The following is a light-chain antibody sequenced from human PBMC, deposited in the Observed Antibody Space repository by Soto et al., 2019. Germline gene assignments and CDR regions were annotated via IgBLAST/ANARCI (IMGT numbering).Light chain of an antibody. Sequence: IQLTQSLSSLSASVGDRVTITCRASQDIGIYLAWYQQKPGKAPNLLIYAASSLQRGVPSRFSGSGSGTDFTLTIRSLQPEDFATYHCQQLSSYPVTFGQGTKVELK. CDR3: QQLSSYPVT. CDR2: AAS. J-gene: IGKJ1*01. V-gene: IGKV1-9*01. CDR1: QDIGIY.